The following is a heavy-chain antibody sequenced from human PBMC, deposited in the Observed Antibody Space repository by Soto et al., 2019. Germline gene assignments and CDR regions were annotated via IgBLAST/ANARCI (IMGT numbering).Heavy chain of an antibody. CDR2: IKQDGSEE. CDR3: ARTHGAYYAWDY. CDR1: GFTFSTYW. Sequence: EVQLEESGGGLVQPGGSLRLSCAACGFTFSTYWMSWVRQAPGKGLEWVANIKQDGSEEYYVDSVKGRFTISRDNAKNSLYLQMNSLRGEDTAVYYCARTHGAYYAWDYWGQGTLVTVSS. D-gene: IGHD3-10*01. V-gene: IGHV3-7*04. J-gene: IGHJ4*02.